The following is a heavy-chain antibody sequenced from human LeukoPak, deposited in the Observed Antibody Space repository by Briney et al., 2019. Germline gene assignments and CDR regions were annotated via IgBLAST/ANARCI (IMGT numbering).Heavy chain of an antibody. J-gene: IGHJ4*02. Sequence: GRSLRLSCAASGFTFGSYGMHWVRQTPGKGLEWVAVISYDGRNKYYADSVKGRFIISRDDSTKTLHLQMNSLRAEDTAVYYCAKGGVATVDYFDYWGQGTLVTVSS. V-gene: IGHV3-30*18. CDR2: ISYDGRNK. CDR1: GFTFGSYG. D-gene: IGHD5-12*01. CDR3: AKGGVATVDYFDY.